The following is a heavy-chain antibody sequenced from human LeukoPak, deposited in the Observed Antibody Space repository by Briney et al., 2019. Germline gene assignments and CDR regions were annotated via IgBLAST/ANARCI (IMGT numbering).Heavy chain of an antibody. V-gene: IGHV3-53*01. Sequence: GGSLRLSCASSGFTGISKYMSWVRQAPGKVLEWVSVIYSGGNTNYADSVKGRSTISRDDSKNTLYLQMNSLRAEDTAVYYCARVYVEGSGSFPFDYWGQGTLVTVSS. J-gene: IGHJ4*02. D-gene: IGHD3-10*01. CDR3: ARVYVEGSGSFPFDY. CDR1: GFTGISKY. CDR2: IYSGGNT.